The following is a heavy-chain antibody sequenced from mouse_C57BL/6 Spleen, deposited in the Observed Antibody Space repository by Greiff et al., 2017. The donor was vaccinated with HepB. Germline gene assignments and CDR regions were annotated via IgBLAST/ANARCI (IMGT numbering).Heavy chain of an antibody. CDR3: ARSGDYDDDLYAMDY. J-gene: IGHJ4*01. Sequence: QVQLQQSGAELVKPGASVKISCKASGYAFSSYWMNWVKQRPGKGLEWIGQIYPGDGDTNYNGKFKGKATLTADKSSSTAYMQLSSLTSEDSAVYFCARSGDYDDDLYAMDYWGQGTSVTVSS. D-gene: IGHD2-4*01. CDR2: IYPGDGDT. V-gene: IGHV1-80*01. CDR1: GYAFSSYW.